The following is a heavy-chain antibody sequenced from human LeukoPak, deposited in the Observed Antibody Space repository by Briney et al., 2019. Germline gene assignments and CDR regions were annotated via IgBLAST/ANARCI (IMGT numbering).Heavy chain of an antibody. V-gene: IGHV3-21*01. Sequence: GGSLRLSCAASGFTFSSYSMNWVRQAPGKGLEWVSSISSSSSYIYYADSVKGRFTISRDNAKNSLYLQMNSLRAEDTAVYYCARGPLKTYYDFWSGPSSDYWGQGTLVTVSS. J-gene: IGHJ4*02. D-gene: IGHD3-3*01. CDR3: ARGPLKTYYDFWSGPSSDY. CDR2: ISSSSSYI. CDR1: GFTFSSYS.